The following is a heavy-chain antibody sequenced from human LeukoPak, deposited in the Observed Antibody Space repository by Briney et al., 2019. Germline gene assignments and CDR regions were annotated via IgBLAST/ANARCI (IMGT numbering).Heavy chain of an antibody. Sequence: PGGSLRLSCEGSAFIFSGHWMNWVRQTPGKGLEWVASIKEDGSERQYVDSVKGRFSISRDNTKGSLFLQLNSLRAEDTAVYYCARGDGPVRAFDIWGQGTMVTVSS. CDR3: ARGDGPVRAFDI. CDR1: AFIFSGHW. CDR2: IKEDGSER. V-gene: IGHV3-7*03. J-gene: IGHJ3*02.